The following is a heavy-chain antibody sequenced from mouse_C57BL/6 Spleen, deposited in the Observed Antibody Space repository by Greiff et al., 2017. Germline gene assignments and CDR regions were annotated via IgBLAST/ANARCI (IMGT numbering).Heavy chain of an antibody. CDR3: GYYGSRGY. J-gene: IGHJ2*01. CDR2: YPGSGNTY. Sequence: VQLQESGPELVKPGASVKMSCKASGYTFTDYYMHWVKQKPGKGLAWIGELYPGSGNTYYNEKFKGKATLTADTSSSTAYMQLSSLTSEDSAGYFCAGYYGSRGYWGQGTTRTVSS. CDR1: YTFTDYYM. D-gene: IGHD1-1*01. V-gene: IGHV1-83*01.